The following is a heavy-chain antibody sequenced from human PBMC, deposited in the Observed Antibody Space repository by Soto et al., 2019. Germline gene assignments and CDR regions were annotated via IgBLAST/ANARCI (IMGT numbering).Heavy chain of an antibody. Sequence: EVQLVESGGGLVQPGGSLRLSCAASGFTLSNYWMAWVRQAPGKGLEWVANINQDGSETHYVDSAKGRFTISRDNARSSLYLQINSLSAKDTAVFYCARTPVRETSGFRHFDLWGRGTLVAVSS. J-gene: IGHJ2*01. V-gene: IGHV3-7*05. D-gene: IGHD3-22*01. CDR3: ARTPVRETSGFRHFDL. CDR1: GFTLSNYW. CDR2: INQDGSET.